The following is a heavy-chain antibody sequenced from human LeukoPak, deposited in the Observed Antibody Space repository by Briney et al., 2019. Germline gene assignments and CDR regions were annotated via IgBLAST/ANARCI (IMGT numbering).Heavy chain of an antibody. CDR1: GYTFTSYG. CDR2: ISAYNGNT. Sequence: ASVKVSCKAPGYTFTSYGISWVRQAPGQGLEWMGWISAYNGNTNYAQKLQGRVTMTTDTSTSTAYMELRSLRSDDTAVYYCARLLLKADSSGWSTGFDPWGQGTLVTVSS. CDR3: ARLLLKADSSGWSTGFDP. V-gene: IGHV1-18*01. D-gene: IGHD6-19*01. J-gene: IGHJ5*02.